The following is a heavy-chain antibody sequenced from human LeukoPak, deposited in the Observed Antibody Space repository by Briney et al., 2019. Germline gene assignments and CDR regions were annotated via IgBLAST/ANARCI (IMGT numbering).Heavy chain of an antibody. V-gene: IGHV3-15*04. D-gene: IGHD3-16*02. CDR2: IESKTDGGTT. J-gene: IGHJ4*02. Sequence: GGSLRLSCAASGFTFSNAWMSWVRQAPGKGLEWVGRIESKTDGGTTDYAAPVKGRFTISRDDSKNTLYLQMNSLKAEDTAVYYCTTDSYDYVWGSYRYTDYWGQGTLVTVSS. CDR1: GFTFSNAW. CDR3: TTDSYDYVWGSYRYTDY.